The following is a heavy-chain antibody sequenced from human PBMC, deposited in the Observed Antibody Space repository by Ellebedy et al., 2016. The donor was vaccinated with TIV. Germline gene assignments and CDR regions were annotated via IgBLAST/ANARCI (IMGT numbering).Heavy chain of an antibody. CDR3: AKEIVPYSNSRDYGMDV. CDR1: GFTFSDQP. V-gene: IGHV3-72*01. J-gene: IGHJ6*02. Sequence: GESLKISXAASGFTFSDQPMDWVRQAPGMGLEWVGRSRNKADNYATVYAASVRGRFIISRDGSKNSLYLQMNSLRAEDTAVYYCAKEIVPYSNSRDYGMDVWGQGTTVTVSS. CDR2: SRNKADNYAT. D-gene: IGHD6-6*01.